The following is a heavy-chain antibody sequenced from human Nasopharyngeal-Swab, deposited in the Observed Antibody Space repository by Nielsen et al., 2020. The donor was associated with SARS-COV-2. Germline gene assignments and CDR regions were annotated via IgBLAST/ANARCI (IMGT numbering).Heavy chain of an antibody. D-gene: IGHD3-3*01. V-gene: IGHV3-30*04. CDR2: ISHDGGKK. Sequence: GGSLRLSCAASGFTFSSYAMHWVRQAPGKGLEWVAVISHDGGKKYYGDSVEGRFIISRDNSKNTLYLQMNSLRAEDTAVYYCAKVGAITIFGVVNYYYYYMDVWGKGTTVTVSS. J-gene: IGHJ6*03. CDR1: GFTFSSYA. CDR3: AKVGAITIFGVVNYYYYYMDV.